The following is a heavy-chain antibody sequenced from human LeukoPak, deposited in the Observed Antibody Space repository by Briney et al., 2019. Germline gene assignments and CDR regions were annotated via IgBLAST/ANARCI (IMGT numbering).Heavy chain of an antibody. J-gene: IGHJ4*02. CDR1: GYGFTSYW. V-gene: IGHV5-51*01. CDR2: IYPGDSDT. D-gene: IGHD2-2*01. CDR3: ARQRYCSSTSCSGIDY. Sequence: GESLKISCKGSGYGFTSYWIGWVRQMPGKGLEWMGIIYPGDSDTRYSPSFQGQVTISADKSISTAYLQWSSLKASDTAMYYCARQRYCSSTSCSGIDYWGQGTLVTVSS.